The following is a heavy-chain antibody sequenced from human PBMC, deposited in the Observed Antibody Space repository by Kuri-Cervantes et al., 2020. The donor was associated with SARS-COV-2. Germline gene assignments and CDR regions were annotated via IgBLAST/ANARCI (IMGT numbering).Heavy chain of an antibody. V-gene: IGHV4-61*09. CDR1: GGSFSNGRSY. J-gene: IGHJ4*02. CDR3: ARRQAGAGTTPDF. CDR2: IYEPEST. Sequence: SETLSLTCTVSGGSFSNGRSYWSWIRQPVGKGPEWIGHIYEPESTYYNPSLKSRVTMSMDTSKNQFSPRLNSVTAADTAVYYCARRQAGAGTTPDFWGPGILVTVSS. D-gene: IGHD6-13*01.